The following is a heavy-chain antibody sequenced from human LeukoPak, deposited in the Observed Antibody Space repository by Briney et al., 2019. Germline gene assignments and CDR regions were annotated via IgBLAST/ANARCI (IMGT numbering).Heavy chain of an antibody. V-gene: IGHV3-21*01. Sequence: KPGGSLRLSCTASGFTFSSYSMNWVRQAPGKGLEWVSSIGGSSSSIHYADSVKGRFTISKDNAKNSPYLQMSSLRAEDTAVYYCTREHSEAFDIWGQGTMVTVSS. D-gene: IGHD2-15*01. CDR2: IGGSSSSI. J-gene: IGHJ3*02. CDR1: GFTFSSYS. CDR3: TREHSEAFDI.